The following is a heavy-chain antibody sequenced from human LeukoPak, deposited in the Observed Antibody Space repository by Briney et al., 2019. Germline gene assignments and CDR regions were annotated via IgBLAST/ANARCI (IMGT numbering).Heavy chain of an antibody. CDR1: GFTFSSYD. CDR3: ARRACAYSHPYDY. V-gene: IGHV3-13*01. D-gene: IGHD4/OR15-4a*01. Sequence: GGSLRLSCAASGFTFSSYDIHWVRHAIGNGLEWVSRIATGGQTYYLGSVKGRFTISRENAKNSLYLEMNSLRAGDTAVYYCARRACAYSHPYDYWGQGTLVTVSS. CDR2: IATGGQT. J-gene: IGHJ4*02.